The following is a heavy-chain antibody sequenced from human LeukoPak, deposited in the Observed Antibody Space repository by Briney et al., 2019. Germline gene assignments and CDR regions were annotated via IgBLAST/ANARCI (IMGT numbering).Heavy chain of an antibody. CDR2: INHSGST. J-gene: IGHJ4*02. CDR3: ARHRGYDFFDY. D-gene: IGHD3-3*01. V-gene: IGHV4-34*01. CDR1: GGSFSGYY. Sequence: SETLSLTCAVYGGSFSGYYWSWIRQPPGKGLEWIGEINHSGSTNYNPSLKSRVTISVDTSKNQFSLKLSSVTAADTAVYYCARHRGYDFFDYWGQGTLVTVSS.